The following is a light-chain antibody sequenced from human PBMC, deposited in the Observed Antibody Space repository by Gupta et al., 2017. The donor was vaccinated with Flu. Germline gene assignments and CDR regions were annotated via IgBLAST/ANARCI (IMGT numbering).Light chain of an antibody. CDR3: QQDDYSWT. V-gene: IGKV1-5*03. Sequence: SPSTLSASVGDRVNITCRASQSISNRLAWYQQKAGKPHKILIYKASTLEGGVPSRFSGSGFGTQFTLTISSLQPDDFATYYCQQDDYSWTFGQGTKVEI. CDR2: KAS. J-gene: IGKJ1*01. CDR1: QSISNR.